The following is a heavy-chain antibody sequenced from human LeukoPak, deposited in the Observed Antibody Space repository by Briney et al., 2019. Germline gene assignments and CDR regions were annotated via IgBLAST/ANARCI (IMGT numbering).Heavy chain of an antibody. CDR1: GGSFSGYY. V-gene: IGHV4-34*01. Sequence: SETLSLTCAVYGGSFSGYYWSWIRQPPGKGLEWIGEINHSGSTNYNPSLKSRVTMSVDTSKNQFPLKLSSVTAADTAVYYCARHGWSYYDSSGYYEVDYWGQGTLVTVSS. J-gene: IGHJ4*02. D-gene: IGHD3-22*01. CDR2: INHSGST. CDR3: ARHGWSYYDSSGYYEVDY.